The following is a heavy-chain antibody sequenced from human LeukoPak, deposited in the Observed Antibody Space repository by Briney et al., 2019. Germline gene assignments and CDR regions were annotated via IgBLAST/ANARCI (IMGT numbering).Heavy chain of an antibody. J-gene: IGHJ1*01. CDR1: GFTFRIYA. Sequence: GGSLGLSCAATGFTFRIYAMNGVRQAPGKGLEWVSYISSSSSTIYYADSVKGRFTISRDNAKNSLYLQMNSLRDEDTAVYYCAKDSDYYHSSSYYYAYFHHWGQGTLVTVSS. CDR2: ISSSSSTI. V-gene: IGHV3-48*02. CDR3: AKDSDYYHSSSYYYAYFHH. D-gene: IGHD3-22*01.